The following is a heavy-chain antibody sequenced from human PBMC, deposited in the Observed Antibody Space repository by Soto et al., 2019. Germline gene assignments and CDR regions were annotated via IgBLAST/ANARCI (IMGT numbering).Heavy chain of an antibody. Sequence: GGSLSLSWAASGVTFSGYCMRWVRQXPGKXXXXXAVIWYDGSNKYYADSVKGRFTISRDXXKNTLYLQINSLRAEDTAVYYCAGNHRARPRHPRGYYYYSMDVWGKGTTVTVSS. V-gene: IGHV3-33*01. D-gene: IGHD6-6*01. CDR3: AGNHRARPRHPRGYYYYSMDV. CDR1: GVTFSGYC. J-gene: IGHJ6*03. CDR2: IWYDGSNK.